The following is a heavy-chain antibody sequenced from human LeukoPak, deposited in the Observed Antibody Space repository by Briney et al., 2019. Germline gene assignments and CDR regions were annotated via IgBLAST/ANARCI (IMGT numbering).Heavy chain of an antibody. CDR2: IKSDGSSI. D-gene: IGHD4-23*01. J-gene: IGHJ4*02. Sequence: GGSLRLSCAASGFTFSSYWMHWVRQAPGKGLVWVSRIKSDGSSIMYAESVKSRFTISRDNAKSTLYLQMNSLRAEDTAVYYCARDLDFGGYSNFDYWGQGTLVTVSS. CDR3: ARDLDFGGYSNFDY. CDR1: GFTFSSYW. V-gene: IGHV3-74*03.